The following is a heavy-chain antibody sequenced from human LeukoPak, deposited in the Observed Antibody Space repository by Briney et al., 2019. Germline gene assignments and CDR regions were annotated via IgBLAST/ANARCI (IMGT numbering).Heavy chain of an antibody. V-gene: IGHV4-39*01. CDR3: ARGSSSQAFDI. CDR2: IYYSGST. CDR1: GGSISSSTYY. D-gene: IGHD6-6*01. Sequence: PSETLSLTCTVSGGSISSSTYYWDWIRQPPGKGLEWIGTIYYSGSTNYNPSLKSRVTISIDTSKNQFSLKLSSVAAADTAVYYCARGSSSQAFDIWGQGTMVTVSS. J-gene: IGHJ3*02.